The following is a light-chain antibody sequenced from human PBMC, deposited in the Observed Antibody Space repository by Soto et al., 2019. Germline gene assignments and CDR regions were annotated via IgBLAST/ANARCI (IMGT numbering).Light chain of an antibody. Sequence: QSVLTQPASVSGSPGQSITISCTGTSSDVGGYNYVSWYQQHPVKAPKLMIYDVTNRPSGVSDRFSGSKSGNTASLTISGLQAEDEADYCCSSYTSSSTPYVFGTGTNVTVL. CDR2: DVT. J-gene: IGLJ1*01. CDR3: SSYTSSSTPYV. V-gene: IGLV2-14*01. CDR1: SSDVGGYNY.